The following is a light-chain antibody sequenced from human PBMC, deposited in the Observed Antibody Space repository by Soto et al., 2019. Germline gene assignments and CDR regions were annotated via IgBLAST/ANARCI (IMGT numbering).Light chain of an antibody. CDR2: GAS. J-gene: IGKJ1*01. CDR1: QSVSSSY. CDR3: QQYGSSPWT. V-gene: IGKV3-20*01. Sequence: EIVLTQSPGTLSSSPGERATLSCRASQSVSSSYLAWYQQKPGQAPRPLIYGASSRAIGIPDRFSGSGSGTDFTLTISRLEPEDFAVYYCQQYGSSPWTFGQGTRWIS.